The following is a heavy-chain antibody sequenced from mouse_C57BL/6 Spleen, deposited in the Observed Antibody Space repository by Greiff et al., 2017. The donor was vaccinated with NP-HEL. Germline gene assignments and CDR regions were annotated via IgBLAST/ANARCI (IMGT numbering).Heavy chain of an antibody. J-gene: IGHJ1*03. Sequence: VQLQQPGAELVKPGASVKLSCKASGYTFTSYWMHWVKQRPGQGLEWIGMIHPNSGSTNYNEKFKSKATLTVDKSSSTAYMQLSSLTSEDSAVYYCSYYNGSSSYWYFDVWGTGTTVTVSS. CDR1: GYTFTSYW. V-gene: IGHV1-64*01. CDR3: SYYNGSSSYWYFDV. D-gene: IGHD1-1*01. CDR2: IHPNSGST.